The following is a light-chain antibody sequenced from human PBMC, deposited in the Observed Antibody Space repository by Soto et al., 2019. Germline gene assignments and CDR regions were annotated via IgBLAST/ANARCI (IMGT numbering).Light chain of an antibody. CDR2: GAS. CDR3: QQYGGSPQIT. CDR1: QSVSSSY. V-gene: IGKV3-20*01. Sequence: EIVLTQSPGTLSLSPGEVATLSCRASQSVSSSYLAWYQQKPGQAPRLLISGASSRATAIPDRFSGSGSGTDFTLPISRLEPEDFAVYYCQQYGGSPQITFGQGTRLEIK. J-gene: IGKJ5*01.